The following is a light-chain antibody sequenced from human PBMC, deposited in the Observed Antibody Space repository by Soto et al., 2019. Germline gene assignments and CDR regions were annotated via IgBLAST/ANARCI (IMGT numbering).Light chain of an antibody. CDR2: GTS. CDR3: QKYDTSPPTMYT. V-gene: IGKV3-20*01. J-gene: IGKJ2*01. Sequence: EIVLTQSPGTLSLSPGERATLSCRASQSVGTSLAWYQQQPGQAPRLFIYGTSNRATGIPDRFSGSGSGTDFTHTISRLEPEDFAVYYCQKYDTSPPTMYTFGQGTKLEIK. CDR1: QSVGTS.